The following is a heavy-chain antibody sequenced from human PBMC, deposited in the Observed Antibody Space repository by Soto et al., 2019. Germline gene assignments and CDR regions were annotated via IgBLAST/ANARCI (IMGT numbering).Heavy chain of an antibody. V-gene: IGHV1-69*02. CDR1: GDTFSFYT. J-gene: IGHJ4*02. CDR2: VNPILSMS. CDR3: ATSYGSGYRAFDY. D-gene: IGHD3-10*01. Sequence: QVQLVQSGAEVKKPGSSVKVSCKASGDTFSFYTINWVRQAPGLGLEWMGRVNPILSMSNYAQKFQGRVTMTADKSTSTAYMELRSLRSEDTACYYCATSYGSGYRAFDYWGQGALVTVSS.